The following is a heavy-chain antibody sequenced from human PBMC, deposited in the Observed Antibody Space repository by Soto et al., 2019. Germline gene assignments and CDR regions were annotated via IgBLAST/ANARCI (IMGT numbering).Heavy chain of an antibody. CDR2: IDPSDSHT. D-gene: IGHD6-6*01. V-gene: IGHV5-10-1*01. CDR3: ARHSRIATPLDS. Sequence: GESLKISCKGSVYRFTNDLITWVRQMPGKGLEWMGRIDPSDSHTKYSPSFEGHVTISADNSITSVYLQWSSLKASDTAMYYCARHSRIATPLDSWGQGTLVTVSS. J-gene: IGHJ4*02. CDR1: VYRFTNDL.